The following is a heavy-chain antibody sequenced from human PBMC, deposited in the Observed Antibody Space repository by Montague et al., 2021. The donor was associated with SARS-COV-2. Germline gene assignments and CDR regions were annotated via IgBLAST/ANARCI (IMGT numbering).Heavy chain of an antibody. CDR3: ARFETSKFYSSGVDY. V-gene: IGHV3-21*01. D-gene: IGHD2-15*01. J-gene: IGHJ6*02. Sequence: SLRLSCAASGFTFSSFSMNWVRQAPGKRLEWVASISSESTYILYAESVRGRFTVSRDNAQNLLFLQMNSLRAEDTALYYCARFETSKFYSSGVDYWGQGTTVTVSS. CDR1: GFTFSSFS. CDR2: ISSESTYI.